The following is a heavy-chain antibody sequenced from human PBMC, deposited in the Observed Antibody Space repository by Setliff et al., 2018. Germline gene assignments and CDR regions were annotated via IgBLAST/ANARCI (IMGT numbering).Heavy chain of an antibody. CDR3: ARDTRDKYDTSGPYLSLYY. J-gene: IGHJ4*02. CDR2: IIAVFGTA. Sequence: SVKISCKASGGTFRTDGFSWVRQAPGQGLEWMGRIIAVFGTAKYAQKFQGRVTISADESTRTVYMELSSLRFEDTAVYYCARDTRDKYDTSGPYLSLYYWGQGTLVTVSS. CDR1: GGTFRTDG. V-gene: IGHV1-69*13. D-gene: IGHD3-22*01.